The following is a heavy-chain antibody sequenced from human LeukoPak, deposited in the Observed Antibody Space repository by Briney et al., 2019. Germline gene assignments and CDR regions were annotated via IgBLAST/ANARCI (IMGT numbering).Heavy chain of an antibody. D-gene: IGHD4-17*01. V-gene: IGHV4-34*01. CDR2: INHSGST. Sequence: SETLSLTCAVYGGSFSGYYWSWIRQPPGKGLEWIGEINHSGSTNYNPSLKSRVTISVDTSKNQFSLKLSSVTAADTAVYYCARGRASPTVTTNGGFDYWGQGTLVAVSS. CDR3: ARGRASPTVTTNGGFDY. CDR1: GGSFSGYY. J-gene: IGHJ4*02.